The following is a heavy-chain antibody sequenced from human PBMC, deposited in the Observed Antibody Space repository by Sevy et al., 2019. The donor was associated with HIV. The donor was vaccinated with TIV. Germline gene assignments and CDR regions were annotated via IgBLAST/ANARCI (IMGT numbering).Heavy chain of an antibody. Sequence: GGSLRLSCAASGFTFSSYWMSWVRQAPGKGLEWVAHIKRDGTEKYYVDSVKGRFTISRDNAKNSLYLQMNSLRTEDTAGYYCARDCSSSSCLWGMDVWGQGTTVTVSS. V-gene: IGHV3-7*03. D-gene: IGHD2-2*01. CDR2: IKRDGTEK. J-gene: IGHJ6*02. CDR3: ARDCSSSSCLWGMDV. CDR1: GFTFSSYW.